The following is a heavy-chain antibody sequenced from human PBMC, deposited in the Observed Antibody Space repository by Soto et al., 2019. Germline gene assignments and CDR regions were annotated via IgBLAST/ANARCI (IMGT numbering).Heavy chain of an antibody. V-gene: IGHV1-69*12. Sequence: QVQLVQSGAEVKKPGSSVKVSCKASGGTFSSYAISWVRQAPGQGLEWMGGIIPIFGTANYAQKFQGRVTITADESPSTAYIELRSLRSEHTAVYYCARHVPAAGYYYGMDGWGQGTTVTVSS. CDR3: ARHVPAAGYYYGMDG. CDR1: GGTFSSYA. D-gene: IGHD2-2*01. CDR2: IIPIFGTA. J-gene: IGHJ6*01.